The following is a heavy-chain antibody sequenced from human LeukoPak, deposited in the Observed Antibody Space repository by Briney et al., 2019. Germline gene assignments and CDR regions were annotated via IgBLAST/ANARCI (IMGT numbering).Heavy chain of an antibody. D-gene: IGHD4-17*01. J-gene: IGHJ4*02. CDR3: ARAFYGDPGEGYFDY. CDR2: IYSGGST. Sequence: GGSLRLSCAASGFTVSSNYMSWVRQAPGKGLEWVSVIYSGGSTYYVDSVKGRFTISRDNSKNTLYLQMNSLRAEDTAVYYCARAFYGDPGEGYFDYWGQGTLVTVSS. V-gene: IGHV3-53*01. CDR1: GFTVSSNY.